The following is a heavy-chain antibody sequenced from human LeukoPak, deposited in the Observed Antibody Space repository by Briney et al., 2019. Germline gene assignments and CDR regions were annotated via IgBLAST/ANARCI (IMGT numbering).Heavy chain of an antibody. CDR3: ARDRFPEGAFDI. J-gene: IGHJ3*02. CDR1: GGSISSGDYY. Sequence: NPSETLSLXCTVSGGSISSGDYYWSWIRQPPGKGLEWIGYIYYSGSTYYNPSLKSRVTISVDTSRNQFSLKLSSVTAADTAVYYCARDRFPEGAFDIWGQGTMVTVSS. CDR2: IYYSGST. V-gene: IGHV4-30-4*08.